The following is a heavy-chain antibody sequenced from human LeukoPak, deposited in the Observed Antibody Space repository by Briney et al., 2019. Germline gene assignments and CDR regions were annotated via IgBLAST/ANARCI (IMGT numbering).Heavy chain of an antibody. Sequence: SETLSLTCAVSGGSISSSNWWSWVRQPPGKGLEWIGEIYHSGSTNYNPSLKSRVTISVDKSKNQFSLKLTSVTAADTAVYYCARVGTGSWYFDLWGRGTLVTFSS. D-gene: IGHD3-10*01. CDR3: ARVGTGSWYFDL. CDR2: IYHSGST. CDR1: GGSISSSNW. J-gene: IGHJ2*01. V-gene: IGHV4-4*02.